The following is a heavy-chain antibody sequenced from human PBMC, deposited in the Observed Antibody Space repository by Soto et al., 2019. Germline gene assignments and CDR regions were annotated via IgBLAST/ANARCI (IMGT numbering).Heavy chain of an antibody. V-gene: IGHV3-30-3*01. CDR3: ARAEAVAGPYYFDH. Sequence: QVQLVESGGGVVQPGRSLRLSCAASGFTFSIYAMHWVRQAPGKGLEWVAVISYDGSIQYYADSVKGRFTISRDNSKNTLYLQMNSLRPQDTAVYYCARAEAVAGPYYFDHWGQGTLVTVSS. CDR1: GFTFSIYA. D-gene: IGHD6-19*01. J-gene: IGHJ4*02. CDR2: ISYDGSIQ.